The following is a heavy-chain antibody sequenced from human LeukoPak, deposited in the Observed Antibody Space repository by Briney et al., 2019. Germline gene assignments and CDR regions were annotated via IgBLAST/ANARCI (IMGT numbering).Heavy chain of an antibody. Sequence: SETLSLTCAVYGASLNGHYWSWIRQPPGKGLEWIGYIYPRGSTYYNPSLKSRVILSLDKSANQFSLNLSSVTAADTAVYYCARFSPRAMGNYLDFWGQGTLVTVSS. CDR1: GASLNGHY. D-gene: IGHD7-27*01. J-gene: IGHJ4*02. CDR3: ARFSPRAMGNYLDF. CDR2: IYPRGST. V-gene: IGHV4-34*10.